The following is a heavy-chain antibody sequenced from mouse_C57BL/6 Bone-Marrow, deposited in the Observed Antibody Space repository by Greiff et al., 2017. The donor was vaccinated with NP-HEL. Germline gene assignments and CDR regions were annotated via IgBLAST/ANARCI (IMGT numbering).Heavy chain of an antibody. CDR1: GYTFTSYW. CDR3: ARNPLLAAWFAY. CDR2: INPSSGYT. J-gene: IGHJ3*01. D-gene: IGHD1-1*01. Sequence: QVHVKQSGAELAKPGASVKLSCKASGYTFTSYWMHWVKQRPGQGLEWIGYINPSSGYTKYNQKFKDKATLTADKSSSTAYMQLSSLTYEDSAVYYCARNPLLAAWFAYWGQGTLVTVSA. V-gene: IGHV1-7*01.